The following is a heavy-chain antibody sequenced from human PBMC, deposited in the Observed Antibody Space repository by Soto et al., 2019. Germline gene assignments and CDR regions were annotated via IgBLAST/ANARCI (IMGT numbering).Heavy chain of an antibody. CDR3: AKGSVVGADYSYGMDV. V-gene: IGHV3-23*01. J-gene: IGHJ6*02. CDR1: GFTFSSYA. D-gene: IGHD2-2*01. Sequence: PGGFLRLPCAASGFTFSSYAMSWVRQAPGKGLEWVSAVSGSGGSVYYADSVRGRFTISRDNSKNTLYLQVNSLRAEDTAIYYCAKGSVVGADYSYGMDVWGQGTTVTVSS. CDR2: VSGSGGSV.